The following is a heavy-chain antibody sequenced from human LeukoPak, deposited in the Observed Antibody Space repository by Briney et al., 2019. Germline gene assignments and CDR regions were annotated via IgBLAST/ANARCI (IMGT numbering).Heavy chain of an antibody. CDR2: IWYDGSNK. V-gene: IGHV3-33*06. Sequence: GGSLRLSCAASGFTFSSYGMHWVRQAPGKGLEWVAVIWYDGSNKYYADSVKGRFTISRDNSKNTLYLQMNSLRAEDTAVYYCAKDPGAFDIWGQGTMVTVSS. CDR3: AKDPGAFDI. CDR1: GFTFSSYG. J-gene: IGHJ3*02.